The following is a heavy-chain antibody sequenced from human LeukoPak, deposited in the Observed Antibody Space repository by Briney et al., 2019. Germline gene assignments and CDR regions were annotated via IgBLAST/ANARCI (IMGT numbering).Heavy chain of an antibody. CDR2: IYYSGST. CDR3: AGRRGFRGPFDY. CDR1: GGSISSSSYY. J-gene: IGHJ4*02. Sequence: SETLSLTCTVSGGSISSSSYYWGCIRQPPGKGLEWIGYIYYSGSTNYNPSLKSRVTMSVDTSKNQFSLKLSSVTAADTAVYYCAGRRGFRGPFDYWGQGTLVTVSS. V-gene: IGHV4-61*05.